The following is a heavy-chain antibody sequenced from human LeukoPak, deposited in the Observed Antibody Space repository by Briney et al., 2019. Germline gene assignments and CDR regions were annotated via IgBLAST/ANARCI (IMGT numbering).Heavy chain of an antibody. CDR3: VRDGVGAPPFDY. CDR1: GFTFSSYA. CDR2: ISYDGSNK. J-gene: IGHJ4*02. D-gene: IGHD1-26*01. V-gene: IGHV3-30*04. Sequence: GGSLRLSCAASGFTFSSYAMHWVRQAPGKGLEWVAVISYDGSNKYYADSVKGRFTISRDNSKNTLYLQMNSLRAEDTAVYYCVRDGVGAPPFDYWGQGVLVTVSS.